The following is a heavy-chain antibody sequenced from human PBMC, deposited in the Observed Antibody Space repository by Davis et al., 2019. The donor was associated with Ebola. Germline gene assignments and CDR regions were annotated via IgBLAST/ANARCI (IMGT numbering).Heavy chain of an antibody. Sequence: GGSLRLSCAASEFTSSTYTMNWVRQAPGKGLEWVSSISSRSFSIYYADSVKGRFTISRDNAKNSLYLQMNSLRAEDTAVYYCTRGNWNYPNWGQGTLVTVSS. CDR2: ISSRSFSI. J-gene: IGHJ4*02. D-gene: IGHD1-7*01. CDR1: EFTSSTYT. V-gene: IGHV3-21*06. CDR3: TRGNWNYPN.